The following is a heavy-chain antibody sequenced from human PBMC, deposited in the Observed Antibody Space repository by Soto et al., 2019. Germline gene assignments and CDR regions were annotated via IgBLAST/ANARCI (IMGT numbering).Heavy chain of an antibody. CDR2: INAGNGNT. V-gene: IGHV1-3*01. Sequence: QVQLVQSGAEVKKPGASVKVSCKTSGYTFTSYAMHWVRQAPGQRLEWMGWINAGNGNTKYSQKFQGSVTITIDTSASTAYMELSSLRSEDTAIYYCARDLGGWPDYWGQGTLVTVSS. D-gene: IGHD6-19*01. J-gene: IGHJ4*02. CDR3: ARDLGGWPDY. CDR1: GYTFTSYA.